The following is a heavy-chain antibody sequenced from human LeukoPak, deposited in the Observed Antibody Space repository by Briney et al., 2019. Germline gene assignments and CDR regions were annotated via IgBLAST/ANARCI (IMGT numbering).Heavy chain of an antibody. J-gene: IGHJ1*01. Sequence: PGGSLRLSCAASGFTFSTYSMNWVRQAPGKGLEWVSPISSSSSYIHYADSVKGRFTISRDNTKNSLHLQMNSLRAEDTAVYYCARDLGDLIVGGEYFQHWGQGTLVTVSS. CDR3: ARDLGDLIVGGEYFQH. CDR2: ISSSSSYI. D-gene: IGHD1-26*01. CDR1: GFTFSTYS. V-gene: IGHV3-21*01.